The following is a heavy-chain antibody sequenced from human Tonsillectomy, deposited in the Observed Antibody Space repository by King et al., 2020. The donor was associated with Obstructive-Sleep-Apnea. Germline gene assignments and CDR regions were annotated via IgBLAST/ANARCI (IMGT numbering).Heavy chain of an antibody. Sequence: VQLVESGGGLVQPGGSLRLSCAASGFTFSSYWMSWVRQAPGKGLEWVANIKQDGSEKYYVDSVKGRFTISRDNAKNSLYLQMNSLRAEDTAVYYCARPQWVAGEAGLLYWGQGTLVTVSS. J-gene: IGHJ4*02. D-gene: IGHD6-19*01. CDR1: GFTFSSYW. V-gene: IGHV3-7*03. CDR3: ARPQWVAGEAGLLY. CDR2: IKQDGSEK.